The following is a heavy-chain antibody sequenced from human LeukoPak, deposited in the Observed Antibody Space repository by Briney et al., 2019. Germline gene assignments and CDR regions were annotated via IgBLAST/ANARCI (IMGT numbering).Heavy chain of an antibody. D-gene: IGHD4-23*01. CDR3: ARGPRVTPTGNYYNYYMDV. CDR2: IYSGGST. CDR1: GFTVSSNY. V-gene: IGHV3-53*01. J-gene: IGHJ6*03. Sequence: PGGSMRLSCAASGFTVSSNYMSWVRQAPGKGLEWVSVIYSGGSTYYADSVKGRFTISRDNSKNTLYLQMNSLRAEDAAVYYCARGPRVTPTGNYYNYYMDVWGKGTPVTVSS.